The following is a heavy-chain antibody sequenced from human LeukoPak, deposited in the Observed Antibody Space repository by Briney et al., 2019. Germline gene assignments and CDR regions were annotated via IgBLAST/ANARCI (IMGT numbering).Heavy chain of an antibody. CDR2: IYYSGST. CDR1: GGSISSYY. J-gene: IGHJ4*02. V-gene: IGHV4-59*01. D-gene: IGHD3-10*01. Sequence: PSETLSLTCSVSGGSISSYYWSWIRQPPGKGLEWIGYIYYSGSTNYNPSLKSRVTISVDTSKNQFSLKLSSVTAADTAVYYCARRSRYGSGTLDYWGQGALVTVSS. CDR3: ARRSRYGSGTLDY.